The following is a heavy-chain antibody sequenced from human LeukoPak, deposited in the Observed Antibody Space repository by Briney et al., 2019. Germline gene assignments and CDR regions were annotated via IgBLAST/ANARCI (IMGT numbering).Heavy chain of an antibody. D-gene: IGHD6-6*01. CDR2: IFYSGST. CDR3: ARPPPSNPSH. Sequence: SETLSLTCTVSGGSISSSDYYWGWIRQPPGKGLEWIGSIFYSGSTYYNPSLKSRVTISIDTYKNQFSLKLSSVTAADTAVYYCARPPPSNPSHWGQGTLVTVSS. CDR1: GGSISSSDYY. J-gene: IGHJ4*02. V-gene: IGHV4-39*01.